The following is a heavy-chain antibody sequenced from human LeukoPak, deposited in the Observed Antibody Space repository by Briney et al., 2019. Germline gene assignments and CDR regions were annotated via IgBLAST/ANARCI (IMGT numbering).Heavy chain of an antibody. CDR2: ISSSGSTI. V-gene: IGHV3-48*03. CDR1: GFTFSSYE. Sequence: GSLRLSCAASGFTFSSYEMNWVRQAPGKGLEWVSYISSSGSTIYYADSVEGRFTISRDNAKNSLYLQMNSLRAEDTAVYYCATQYSSDSFDYWGQGTLVTVSS. CDR3: ATQYSSDSFDY. J-gene: IGHJ4*02. D-gene: IGHD6-19*01.